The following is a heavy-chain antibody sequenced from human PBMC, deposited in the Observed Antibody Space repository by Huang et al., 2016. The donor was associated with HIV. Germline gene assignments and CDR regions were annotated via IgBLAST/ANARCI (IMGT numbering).Heavy chain of an antibody. J-gene: IGHJ5*02. CDR2: INQLGST. CDR1: GGSLSGYY. V-gene: IGHV4-34*02. CDR3: ARDATKNPRVWFDP. Sequence: QVHLQQWGAGLLKSAETLSLTCAVYGGSLSGYYWSWLRQTPGKGLEWMGEINQLGSTNYIQSLKSRGSMSMDGSKKQFSLKLRSISDADTAVYFCARDATKNPRVWFDPWGQGTLVTVSS.